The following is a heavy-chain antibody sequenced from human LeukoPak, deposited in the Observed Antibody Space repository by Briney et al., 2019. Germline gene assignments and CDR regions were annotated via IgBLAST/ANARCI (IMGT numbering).Heavy chain of an antibody. J-gene: IGHJ4*02. D-gene: IGHD6-6*01. CDR1: GFTFSRYG. Sequence: PGGSLRLSCAASGFTFSRYGMNWVRQAPGKGLEWVSGISDSGATIYYADSVKGRFTISGDNSKNTLYLQMHSLGPEDTAIYYCAKIRAARPGYWGQGTLVTVSS. CDR2: ISDSGATI. CDR3: AKIRAARPGY. V-gene: IGHV3-23*01.